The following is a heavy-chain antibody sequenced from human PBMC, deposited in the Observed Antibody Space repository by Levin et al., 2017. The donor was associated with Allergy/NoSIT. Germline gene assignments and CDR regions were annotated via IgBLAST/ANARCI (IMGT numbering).Heavy chain of an antibody. CDR1: GFTFSNFG. Sequence: ASVKVSCAASGFTFSNFGMNWVRQAPGKGLEWVSSISSSSSYIYYADSVKGRFTISRDNAKNSLYLQMNSLRAEDTAVYYCARDRYDYHFHYWGQGTLVTVSS. CDR3: ARDRYDYHFHY. D-gene: IGHD5-12*01. V-gene: IGHV3-21*01. CDR2: ISSSSSYI. J-gene: IGHJ4*02.